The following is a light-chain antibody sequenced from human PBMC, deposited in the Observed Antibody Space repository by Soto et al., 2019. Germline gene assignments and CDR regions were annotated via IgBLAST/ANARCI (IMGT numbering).Light chain of an antibody. J-gene: IGKJ1*01. CDR3: MQALQTPRT. V-gene: IGKV2-28*01. Sequence: DIVVTQSPLSLPVTPGEPASISCRSSQSLLHSNGYNYLDWYLQKPGQSPQLLIYLGSNRASGVPARFSGSGSGKDFTLKISRVEAEDVGVYYCMQALQTPRTFGQGTKVEIK. CDR1: QSLLHSNGYNY. CDR2: LGS.